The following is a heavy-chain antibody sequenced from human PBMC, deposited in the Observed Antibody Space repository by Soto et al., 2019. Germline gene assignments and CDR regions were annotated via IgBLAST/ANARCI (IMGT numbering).Heavy chain of an antibody. Sequence: SETLSLTCVVYAGSFSGHYWSWIRQPPGKGLEWIGEINHSGSTNYNPSLKSRVTISVDTSKNQLSLELSSVTAADTAVYYCARLRRVDISGWCFDYWGQGTLVTRLL. J-gene: IGHJ4*02. CDR3: ARLRRVDISGWCFDY. CDR2: INHSGST. V-gene: IGHV4-34*01. CDR1: AGSFSGHY. D-gene: IGHD6-19*01.